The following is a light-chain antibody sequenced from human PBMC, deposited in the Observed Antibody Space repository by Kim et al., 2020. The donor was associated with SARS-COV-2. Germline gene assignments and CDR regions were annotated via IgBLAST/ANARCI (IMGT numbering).Light chain of an antibody. J-gene: IGLJ3*02. CDR1: VLAKKY. Sequence: SVSPGQKARITCSGDVLAKKYARWFQQKPGQAPVLVIYKDSERPSGIPERFSGSSSGTTVTLTISGAQVEDEADYYCYSAADNNRVFGGGTKLTVL. CDR3: YSAADNNRV. CDR2: KDS. V-gene: IGLV3-27*01.